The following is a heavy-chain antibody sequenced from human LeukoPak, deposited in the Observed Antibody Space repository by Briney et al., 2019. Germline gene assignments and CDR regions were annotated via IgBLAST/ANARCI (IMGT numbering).Heavy chain of an antibody. V-gene: IGHV4-39*01. D-gene: IGHD1-26*01. J-gene: IGHJ4*02. CDR3: ARWDEIVGSPIDY. Sequence: PSETLSLTCTVSGGSISSSSYSWGWIRQPPGKGLEWIGTIYYRGSTYYYPSLKSRVTISVDTSKNQFSLKLSSVTAADTAVYYCARWDEIVGSPIDYWGQGTLVTVSS. CDR2: IYYRGST. CDR1: GGSISSSSYS.